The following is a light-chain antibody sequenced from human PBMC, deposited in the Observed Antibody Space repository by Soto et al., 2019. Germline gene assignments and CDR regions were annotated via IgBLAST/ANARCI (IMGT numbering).Light chain of an antibody. CDR1: QVTSRY. CDR2: GAS. V-gene: IGKV3-20*01. Sequence: ENVLTQSPGTLSLSPGERATLSCRASQVTSRYLSWYQQRPGQAPRLLIYGASSRATGIPDSFSGSGSGTDFTLTISRLEPADFAVYYCQQYSTSPISFGQGTRLEIK. J-gene: IGKJ5*01. CDR3: QQYSTSPIS.